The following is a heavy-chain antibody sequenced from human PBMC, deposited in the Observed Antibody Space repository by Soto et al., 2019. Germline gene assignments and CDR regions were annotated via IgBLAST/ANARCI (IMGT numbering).Heavy chain of an antibody. CDR1: GFTFSRFS. CDR2: ISYDGNNK. D-gene: IGHD2-15*01. V-gene: IGHV3-30-3*01. Sequence: QVQLVESGGGVVQPGRSLRLSCVASGFTFSRFSLHWVRQAPGKGLEWVADISYDGNNKYYADFVKGRFTISRDNSKNTRYLKMNSLRVEYTAVYYCARSQGEQQLVDDFDIGGQGTMVTVSS. CDR3: ARSQGEQQLVDDFDI. J-gene: IGHJ3*02.